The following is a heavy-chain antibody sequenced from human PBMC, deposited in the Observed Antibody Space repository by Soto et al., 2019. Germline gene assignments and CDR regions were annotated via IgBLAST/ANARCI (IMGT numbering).Heavy chain of an antibody. J-gene: IGHJ4*02. CDR3: ARHRGSGTYYDCFDY. V-gene: IGHV4-59*08. CDR2: IYYSGTT. Sequence: SETLSLTCTVSGVSISNYYWSWIRQPPGKGLEWIGSIYYSGTTNYNPSLKTRVAISVDTSKNQFSLKLSSVTAADTAVYYCARHRGSGTYYDCFDYWGQGTLVTVSS. D-gene: IGHD3-3*01. CDR1: GVSISNYY.